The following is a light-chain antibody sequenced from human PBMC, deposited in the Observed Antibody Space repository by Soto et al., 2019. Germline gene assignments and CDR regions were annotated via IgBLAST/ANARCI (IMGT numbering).Light chain of an antibody. Sequence: DIQMTQSPSSLSASVGDRVTITGQASQDISNYLNWYQQTPGKAPKLLIYDASNLETGVPSRFSGSGSGTYFTFTISGLRPEDIATYYCQQYDSLPLSFGPGTKVD. CDR2: DAS. CDR3: QQYDSLPLS. V-gene: IGKV1-33*01. J-gene: IGKJ3*01. CDR1: QDISNY.